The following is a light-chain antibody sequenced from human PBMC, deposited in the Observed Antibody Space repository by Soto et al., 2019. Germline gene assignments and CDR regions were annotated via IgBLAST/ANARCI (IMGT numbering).Light chain of an antibody. V-gene: IGKV3-15*01. CDR2: GAY. J-gene: IGKJ1*01. Sequence: EVVMTQSPATLSMSPGERATLSCSASQSVSSSLAWYEQKPGQAPRLLIYGAYTRATGIPDRFSGSGSETEVTLTLSNLQAEGFAIYLRQQYNNWWTFGQGTKVEI. CDR3: QQYNNWWT. CDR1: QSVSSS.